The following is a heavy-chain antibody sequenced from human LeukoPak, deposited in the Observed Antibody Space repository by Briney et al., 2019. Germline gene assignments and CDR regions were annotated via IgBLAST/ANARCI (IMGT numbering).Heavy chain of an antibody. Sequence: PSETLSLTCTVSGGSISSYYWSWIRRPPGKGLEWIGYVYRSESTNYNPSLKSRVTISVDTSKSQFSLKLTSVTAADTAVYSCARALFRYDSNSRSLHLYFDLWGRGTLVTVS. V-gene: IGHV4-59*01. J-gene: IGHJ2*01. CDR2: VYRSEST. D-gene: IGHD3-22*01. CDR3: ARALFRYDSNSRSLHLYFDL. CDR1: GGSISSYY.